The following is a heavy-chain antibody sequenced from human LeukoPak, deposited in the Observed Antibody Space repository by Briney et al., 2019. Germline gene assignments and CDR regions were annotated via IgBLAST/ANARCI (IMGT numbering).Heavy chain of an antibody. Sequence: GGTLRLSCAASGFTFSSYGMSWVRQAPGKGLVWVSRINSDGSSTSYADSVKGRFTISRDNAKNTLYLQMNSLRAEDTAVYYCARLSHYYGSGSYGRAFDIWGQGTMVTVSS. V-gene: IGHV3-74*01. D-gene: IGHD3-10*01. CDR3: ARLSHYYGSGSYGRAFDI. J-gene: IGHJ3*02. CDR2: INSDGSST. CDR1: GFTFSSYG.